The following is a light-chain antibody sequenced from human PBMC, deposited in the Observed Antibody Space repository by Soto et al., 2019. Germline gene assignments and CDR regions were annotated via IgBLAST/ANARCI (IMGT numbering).Light chain of an antibody. CDR3: QQYNSYLWT. J-gene: IGKJ1*01. V-gene: IGKV1-5*03. CDR1: QTISSW. CDR2: KTS. Sequence: DIQMTQSPSTLSASVGDIVTITCRASQTISSWLAWYQQKPGKAPKPLIYKTSSLDSGVPSRFSGSGSGTEFTLTISGLQADDFATYYCQQYNSYLWTFGQGTKVDIK.